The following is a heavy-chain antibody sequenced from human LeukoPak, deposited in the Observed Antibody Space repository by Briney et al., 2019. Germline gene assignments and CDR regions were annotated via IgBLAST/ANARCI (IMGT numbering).Heavy chain of an antibody. CDR1: GGTFSSYA. CDR3: AREIVGSRNYYYYYMDV. Sequence: SVKVSCKASGGTFSSYAISWVRQAPGQGLEWMGGIIPIFGTANYAQKFQGRVKITADESTSTAYMELSSLRSEDTAVYYCAREIVGSRNYYYYYMDVWGKGTTVTVSS. CDR2: IIPIFGTA. J-gene: IGHJ6*03. D-gene: IGHD1-14*01. V-gene: IGHV1-69*13.